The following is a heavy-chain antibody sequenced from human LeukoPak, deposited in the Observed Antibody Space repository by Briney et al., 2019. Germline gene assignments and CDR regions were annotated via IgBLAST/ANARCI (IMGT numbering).Heavy chain of an antibody. J-gene: IGHJ6*04. CDR2: IKQDGSEK. D-gene: IGHD6-13*01. V-gene: IGHV3-7*01. CDR1: GFTFSSYW. CDR3: ARVFWSSWYGLQPMDV. Sequence: PGGSLRLSCAAPGFTFSSYWMSWVRQAPGKGLEWVANIKQDGSEKYYVDSVKGRFTISRDNAKNSLYLQMNSLRAEDMAVYYCARVFWSSWYGLQPMDVWGKGTTVTVSS.